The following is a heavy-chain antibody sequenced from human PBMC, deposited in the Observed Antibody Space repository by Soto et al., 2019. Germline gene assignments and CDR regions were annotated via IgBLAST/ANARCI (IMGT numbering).Heavy chain of an antibody. Sequence: GGSLRLSCEASGFTFSTYGMHWVRQAPGKGLEWVAVISYDGRNENYVDSVKGRFTISRDNSKNTLYLQINSLRIDDTAVFYCARGNDYDSATFDYWGQGAQVTVSP. V-gene: IGHV3-30*03. CDR1: GFTFSTYG. CDR3: ARGNDYDSATFDY. D-gene: IGHD2-15*01. J-gene: IGHJ4*02. CDR2: ISYDGRNE.